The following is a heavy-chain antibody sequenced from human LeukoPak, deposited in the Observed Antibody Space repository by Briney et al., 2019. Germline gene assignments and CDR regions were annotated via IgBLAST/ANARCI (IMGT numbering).Heavy chain of an antibody. D-gene: IGHD2-21*02. Sequence: GGSLRLSCAASGFTVSSNYMSWVRQAPGKGLEWVSVIYSGGSTYYADSVKGRFTISRDNSKNTLYLQMNSLRAEDTAVYYCSGQDGDAPYYYYYGMDVWGQGTTVTVSS. CDR2: IYSGGST. J-gene: IGHJ6*02. CDR3: SGQDGDAPYYYYYGMDV. CDR1: GFTVSSNY. V-gene: IGHV3-66*04.